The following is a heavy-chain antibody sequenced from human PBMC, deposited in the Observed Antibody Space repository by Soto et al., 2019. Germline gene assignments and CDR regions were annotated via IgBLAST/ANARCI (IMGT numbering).Heavy chain of an antibody. J-gene: IGHJ4*02. CDR3: ANRRGEIHY. CDR2: IYQNGSN. Sequence: SETLSLTCAVCGGSIIGGGYSWSWIRQPPGKCLEWNGYIYQNGSNSYNPSLQSRGTISVDRSKNQFSLQLRSVTAADTAVHYSANRRGEIHYWGQ. V-gene: IGHV4-30-2*01. CDR1: GGSIIGGGYS.